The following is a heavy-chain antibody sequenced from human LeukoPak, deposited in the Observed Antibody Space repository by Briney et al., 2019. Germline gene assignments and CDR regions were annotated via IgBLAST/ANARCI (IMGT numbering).Heavy chain of an antibody. J-gene: IGHJ4*02. CDR2: TYYRSKWYN. D-gene: IGHD2-2*01. V-gene: IGHV6-1*01. CDR1: GDSVSSNSAA. Sequence: SQTLSLTCAISGDSVSSNSAAWNWIRQSPSRGLEWLGRTYYRSKWYNDYAVSVKSRTTINPDTSKNQFSLQLNSVTPEDTAVYYCARGSCSSTSCYGLFDYWGQGTLVTVSS. CDR3: ARGSCSSTSCYGLFDY.